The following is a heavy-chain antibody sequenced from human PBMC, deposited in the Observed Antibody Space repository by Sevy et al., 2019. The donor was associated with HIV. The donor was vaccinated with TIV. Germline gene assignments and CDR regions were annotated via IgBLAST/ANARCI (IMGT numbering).Heavy chain of an antibody. J-gene: IGHJ4*02. CDR1: GFTFSDYY. Sequence: GGSLRRSCAASGFTFSDYYMSWIRQAPGKGLEWVSYISSSSSYTNYADSVKGRFTISRDNAKNSLYLQMNSLRAEDTAVYYCARMSAGIDYWGQGTLVTVSS. D-gene: IGHD6-13*01. CDR3: ARMSAGIDY. CDR2: ISSSSSYT. V-gene: IGHV3-11*06.